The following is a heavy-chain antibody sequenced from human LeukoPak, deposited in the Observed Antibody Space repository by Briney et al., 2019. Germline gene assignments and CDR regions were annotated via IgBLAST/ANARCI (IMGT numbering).Heavy chain of an antibody. V-gene: IGHV3-30*04. CDR2: ISYDGSNK. CDR3: AKSHGYSYGFDY. D-gene: IGHD5-18*01. J-gene: IGHJ4*02. Sequence: PGGSLRLSCAASGFIFSSYAMHWVRQAPGKGLEWVALISYDGSNKYYADSVKGRFTISRDNSKNTLYLQMNSLRAEDTAVYYCAKSHGYSYGFDYWGQGTLVTVSS. CDR1: GFIFSSYA.